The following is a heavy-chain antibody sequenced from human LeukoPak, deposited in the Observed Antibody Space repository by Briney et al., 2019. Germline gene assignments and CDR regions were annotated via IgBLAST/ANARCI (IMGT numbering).Heavy chain of an antibody. J-gene: IGHJ4*02. CDR1: GGSFSGYY. CDR2: INHSGST. CDR3: ARVVRATVTFDY. V-gene: IGHV4-34*01. D-gene: IGHD4-17*01. Sequence: PSETLSLTCAVYGGSFSGYYWSWIRQPPGKGLEWIGEINHSGSTNYNPSLKSRVTISVDTSKNQFSLKLSSVTAADTAVYYCARVVRATVTFDYWGQGTLVTVSS.